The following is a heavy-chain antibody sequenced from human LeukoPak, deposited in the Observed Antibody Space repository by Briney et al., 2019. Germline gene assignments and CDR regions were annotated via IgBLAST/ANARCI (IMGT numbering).Heavy chain of an antibody. CDR1: GFTFSSFA. CDR2: ITGSHGPT. Sequence: GGSLRLSCAASGFTFSSFAMTWVRQAPGKGLEWVSSITGSHGPTYNTDSVKGRFTISRDNSQNTLYLQMNSLRAEDTAVYYCAKDDYYDSSGYPSDYWGQGTLVTVSS. D-gene: IGHD3-22*01. J-gene: IGHJ4*02. V-gene: IGHV3-23*01. CDR3: AKDDYYDSSGYPSDY.